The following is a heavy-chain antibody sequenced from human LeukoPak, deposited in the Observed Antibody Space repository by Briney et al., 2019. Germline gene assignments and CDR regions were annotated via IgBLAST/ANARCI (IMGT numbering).Heavy chain of an antibody. V-gene: IGHV4-59*08. D-gene: IGHD6-19*01. Sequence: YSGSTNYNPSLKSRVTISVDTSKNQFSLKLSSVTAADTAVYYCASALGPYSSGWSSVDYWGQGTLVTVSS. J-gene: IGHJ4*02. CDR2: YSGST. CDR3: ASALGPYSSGWSSVDY.